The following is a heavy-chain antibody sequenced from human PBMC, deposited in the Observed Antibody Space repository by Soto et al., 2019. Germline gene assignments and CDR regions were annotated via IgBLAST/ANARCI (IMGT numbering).Heavy chain of an antibody. D-gene: IGHD3-10*01. CDR1: GGSISSGGYS. V-gene: IGHV4-30-2*01. CDR3: ARHKSPTMVRDLETFDY. Sequence: SETLSLTCAVSGGSISSGGYSWSWIRQPPGKGLEWIGYIYHSGSTYYNPSLKSRVTISVDRSKNQFSLKLSSVTAADTAVYYCARHKSPTMVRDLETFDYWGQGTLVTVSS. J-gene: IGHJ4*02. CDR2: IYHSGST.